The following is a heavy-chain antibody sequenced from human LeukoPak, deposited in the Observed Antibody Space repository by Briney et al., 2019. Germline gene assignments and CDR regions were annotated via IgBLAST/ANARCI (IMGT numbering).Heavy chain of an antibody. D-gene: IGHD4-17*01. V-gene: IGHV4-59*08. CDR1: GGSISSYY. J-gene: IGHJ4*02. Sequence: PSETLSLTCTVSGGSISSYYWSWIRQPPGKGLEWIGYIYYLGSTNYNPSLKSRVTISVDTSKNQFSLKLSSVTAADTAVYYCARHAADYGDSDCWGQGTLVTVSS. CDR3: ARHAADYGDSDC. CDR2: IYYLGST.